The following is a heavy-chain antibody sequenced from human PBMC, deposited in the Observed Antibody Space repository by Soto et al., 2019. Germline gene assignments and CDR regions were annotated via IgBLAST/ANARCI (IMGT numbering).Heavy chain of an antibody. D-gene: IGHD3-3*01. CDR2: IYPGDSDT. CDR3: ARHAYDFWSGYPPGYMDV. Sequence: GESLKISCKGSGYSFTSYWIGWVRQMPGKGLEWMGIIYPGDSDTRYSPSFQGQVTISADKSISTAYPQWSSLKASDTAMYYCARHAYDFWSGYPPGYMDVWGKGTTVTVSS. J-gene: IGHJ6*03. CDR1: GYSFTSYW. V-gene: IGHV5-51*01.